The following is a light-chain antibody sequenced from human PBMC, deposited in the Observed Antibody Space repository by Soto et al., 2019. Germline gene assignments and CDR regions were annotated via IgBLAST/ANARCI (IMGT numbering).Light chain of an antibody. Sequence: DIQMTQSPSSLSASLGDRVTITWQASQDISNYLNWYQQKPGKAPKLLIYDASNLETGVPSRFSGSGSGTDFTFTISSLQPEDIATYYCQQYDNLPYTFGQGTKVDIK. CDR3: QQYDNLPYT. CDR1: QDISNY. CDR2: DAS. J-gene: IGKJ2*01. V-gene: IGKV1-33*01.